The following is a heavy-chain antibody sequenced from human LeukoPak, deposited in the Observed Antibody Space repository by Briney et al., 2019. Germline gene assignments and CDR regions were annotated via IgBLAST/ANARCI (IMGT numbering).Heavy chain of an antibody. CDR3: ARDSGSYSGSY. D-gene: IGHD1-26*01. CDR1: GFTFSSYS. V-gene: IGHV3-48*01. Sequence: GGSLRLSCAASGFTFSSYSMNWVRQAPGKGLEWVSYISSSSSTIYYADSVKGRFTISRDNAKNSLYLQMNSLRAEDTAVYYCARDSGSYSGSYWGQGTLVTVCS. CDR2: ISSSSSTI. J-gene: IGHJ4*02.